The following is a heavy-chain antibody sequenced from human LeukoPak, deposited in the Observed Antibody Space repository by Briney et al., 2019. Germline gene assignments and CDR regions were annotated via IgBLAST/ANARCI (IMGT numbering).Heavy chain of an antibody. CDR2: IYYSGST. V-gene: IGHV4-39*01. D-gene: IGHD5-24*01. Sequence: PSETLSLTCTVSGGSISSSTYYWGWIRQPPGKGLEWIGSIYYSGSTYNNPSLKSRVTISVDTSKNQFSLKLTSVTAADTAVYYCARRWRRLQLDAFDIWGQGTMVTVSS. CDR3: ARRWRRLQLDAFDI. J-gene: IGHJ3*02. CDR1: GGSISSSTYY.